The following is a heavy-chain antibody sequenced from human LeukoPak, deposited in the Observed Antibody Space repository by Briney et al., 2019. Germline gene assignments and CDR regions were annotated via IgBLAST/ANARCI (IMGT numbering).Heavy chain of an antibody. Sequence: GGSLRLSCAASGFTVSSSYMSWVRQAPGKGLEWVSIIYSGGSTYYADSVKGRFTISRDNSKNTLYLQMNSLRAEDTAVYYCARKGQGSNWAAEYFQNWGQGTLVTVSS. V-gene: IGHV3-53*01. CDR1: GFTVSSSY. D-gene: IGHD6-13*01. CDR3: ARKGQGSNWAAEYFQN. J-gene: IGHJ1*01. CDR2: IYSGGST.